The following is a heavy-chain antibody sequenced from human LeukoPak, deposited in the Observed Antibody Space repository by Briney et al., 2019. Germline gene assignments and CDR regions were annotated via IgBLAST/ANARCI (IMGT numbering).Heavy chain of an antibody. J-gene: IGHJ4*02. CDR3: ARAGLWFGAPWD. CDR1: GFTFSSYL. Sequence: GGSLRLSCAASGFTFSSYLMSWVRQAPGKGLEWVANIKQDGSEKYYVDSVKGRFTISRDNAKNSLYLQMNSLRAEDTAVYYCARAGLWFGAPWDWGQGTLVTVSS. CDR2: IKQDGSEK. V-gene: IGHV3-7*03. D-gene: IGHD3-10*01.